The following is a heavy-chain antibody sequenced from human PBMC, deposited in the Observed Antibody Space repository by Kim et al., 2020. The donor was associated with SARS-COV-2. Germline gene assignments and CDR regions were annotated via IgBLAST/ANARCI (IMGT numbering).Heavy chain of an antibody. D-gene: IGHD3-22*01. Sequence: ASVKVSCKASGHTFTGYYMHWVRQAPGQGLEWMGWINPNSGGTNYAQKFQGRVTMTRDTSISTAYMELSRLRSDDTAVYYCARRASITMIVVVYNWFDPWGQGTLVTVSS. CDR3: ARRASITMIVVVYNWFDP. V-gene: IGHV1-2*02. CDR2: INPNSGGT. CDR1: GHTFTGYY. J-gene: IGHJ5*02.